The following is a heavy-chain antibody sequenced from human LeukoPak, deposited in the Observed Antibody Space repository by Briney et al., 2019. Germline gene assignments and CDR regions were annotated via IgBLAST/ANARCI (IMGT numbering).Heavy chain of an antibody. V-gene: IGHV5-10-1*01. D-gene: IGHD2-2*01. Sequence: GEALGIYWQGSGCLFTSYWMSWVRELRGKGLEGRGRIDPSDSYTNYSPSFQGHVTVSADKSISTAYLQWSSLKASDTAMYYCARLGYCSSTSCPIDYWGQGTLVTVSS. CDR2: IDPSDSYT. J-gene: IGHJ4*02. CDR3: ARLGYCSSTSCPIDY. CDR1: GCLFTSYW.